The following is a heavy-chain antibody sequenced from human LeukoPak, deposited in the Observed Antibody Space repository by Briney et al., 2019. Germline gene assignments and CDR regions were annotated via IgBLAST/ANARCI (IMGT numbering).Heavy chain of an antibody. CDR3: ARSLHDSSGYRPYYFDY. J-gene: IGHJ4*02. V-gene: IGHV4-4*07. CDR2: IYTSGST. CDR1: GGSISSYY. D-gene: IGHD3-22*01. Sequence: SETLSLTCTVSGGSISSYYWSWIRQPAGKGLEWIGRIYTSGSTNYNPSLKSRVTMSVDTSKNQFSLKLSSVTAADTAVYYCARSLHDSSGYRPYYFDYWGQGTLVTVSS.